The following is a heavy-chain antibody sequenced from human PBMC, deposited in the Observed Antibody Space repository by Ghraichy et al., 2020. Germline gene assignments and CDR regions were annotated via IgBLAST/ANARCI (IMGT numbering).Heavy chain of an antibody. CDR3: ARSPPAYGGEWYFDL. D-gene: IGHD4-23*01. CDR2: ISSSSSYT. Sequence: GGSLRRSCAASGFTFSDYYMSWIRQAPGKGLEWVSYISSSSSYTNYADSVKGRFTISRDNAKNSLSLQMNSLRAEDTAVYYCARSPPAYGGEWYFDLWGRGTLVTVSS. J-gene: IGHJ2*01. V-gene: IGHV3-11*06. CDR1: GFTFSDYY.